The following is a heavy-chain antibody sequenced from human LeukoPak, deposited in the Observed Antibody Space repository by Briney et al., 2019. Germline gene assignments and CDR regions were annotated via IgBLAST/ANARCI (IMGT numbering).Heavy chain of an antibody. CDR2: INPNSGGT. J-gene: IGHJ5*02. V-gene: IGHV1-2*02. D-gene: IGHD4-17*01. CDR1: TYTFTGYY. CDR3: ARVYGDYGEFDP. Sequence: ASVKVSCKASTYTFTGYYIHWVRQAPGQGLEWMGWINPNSGGTNYAQKFQGRVTMTRDTSISTAYMELSRLRSDDTAVYYCARVYGDYGEFDPWGQGTLVTVSS.